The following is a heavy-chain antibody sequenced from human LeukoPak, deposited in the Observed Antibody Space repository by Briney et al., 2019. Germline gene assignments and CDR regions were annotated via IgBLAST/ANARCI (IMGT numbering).Heavy chain of an antibody. CDR1: GGSISSYY. J-gene: IGHJ4*02. CDR3: ARADITGTYFDY. V-gene: IGHV4-59*01. D-gene: IGHD1-7*01. Sequence: SETLSLTCTVSGGSISSYYWSWIRQPPGKGLEWIGYIYYSGSTNYNPSLKSRVTISVDTSKNQFSLKLSSVTAADTAVYYCARADITGTYFDYWGQGTVVTVPS. CDR2: IYYSGST.